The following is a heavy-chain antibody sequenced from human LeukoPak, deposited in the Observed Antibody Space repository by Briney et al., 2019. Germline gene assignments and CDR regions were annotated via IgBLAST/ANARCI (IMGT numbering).Heavy chain of an antibody. D-gene: IGHD5-12*01. CDR3: ARDTSGYNLLGALDI. CDR1: GGSISSSNW. CDR2: IYHSGST. Sequence: SGTLSLTCAVSGGSISSSNWWSWVRQPPGKGLEWIGEIYHSGSTNYNPSLKSRVTISVDKSKNQFSLKLNSVTAADTAVYYCARDTSGYNLLGALDIWGQGTMVTVSS. J-gene: IGHJ3*02. V-gene: IGHV4-4*02.